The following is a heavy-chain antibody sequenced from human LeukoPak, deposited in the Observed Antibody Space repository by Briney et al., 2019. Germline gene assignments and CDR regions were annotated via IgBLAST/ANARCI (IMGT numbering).Heavy chain of an antibody. Sequence: GGSLRLSCAASGFTFSSYSMNWVRQAPGKGLEWVSSISSSSSYIYYADSVKGRFTISRDNAKNSLYLQMNSLRAEDAAVYYCAKGTAAGTDYWGQGTLVTVSS. CDR1: GFTFSSYS. CDR3: AKGTAAGTDY. J-gene: IGHJ4*02. CDR2: ISSSSSYI. D-gene: IGHD6-13*01. V-gene: IGHV3-21*01.